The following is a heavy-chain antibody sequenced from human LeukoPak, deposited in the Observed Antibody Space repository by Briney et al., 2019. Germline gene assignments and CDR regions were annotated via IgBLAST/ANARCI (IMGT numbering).Heavy chain of an antibody. D-gene: IGHD6-19*01. J-gene: IGHJ4*02. Sequence: GGSLRLSCVASGFSFSNFGMHWVRQAPGKGLEWVAIIWYDGSNKYYADSVKGRFTISRDNSKNTLYLQMNSLRVEDTAVYCCARKPGYSSGWYYFDYWGQGTLVTVSS. CDR3: ARKPGYSSGWYYFDY. CDR2: IWYDGSNK. CDR1: GFSFSNFG. V-gene: IGHV3-33*01.